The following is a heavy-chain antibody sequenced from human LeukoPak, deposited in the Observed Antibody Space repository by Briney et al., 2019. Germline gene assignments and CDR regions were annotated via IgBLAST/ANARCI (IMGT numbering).Heavy chain of an antibody. D-gene: IGHD4-17*01. CDR1: GFTFSTYA. CDR2: ISYDGSNK. V-gene: IGHV3-30-3*01. Sequence: GGSLRLSCAASGFTFSTYATHWVRQAPGKGLEWVAVISYDGSNKFYADSVKGRFTISRDNSKNTLYPQMNSLRAEDTAMYYCARAPWVLSGDNGAFDIWGQGTMVTVSS. J-gene: IGHJ3*02. CDR3: ARAPWVLSGDNGAFDI.